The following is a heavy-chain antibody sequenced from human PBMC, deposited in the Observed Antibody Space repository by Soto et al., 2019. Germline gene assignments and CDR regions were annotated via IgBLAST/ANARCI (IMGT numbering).Heavy chain of an antibody. Sequence: ASVKVSCKASGYTFTTYYIHWVRQAPGQGLEWMGIFNPSGGSTSFAQKFQGRITMTRDSSTSTVYMELSSLRSDDTAVYYCARDSSMTLFGVVGFDYYKFYSLAVWGQGTTVTVSS. CDR3: ARDSSMTLFGVVGFDYYKFYSLAV. V-gene: IGHV1-46*01. CDR1: GYTFTTYY. CDR2: FNPSGGST. D-gene: IGHD3-3*01. J-gene: IGHJ6*02.